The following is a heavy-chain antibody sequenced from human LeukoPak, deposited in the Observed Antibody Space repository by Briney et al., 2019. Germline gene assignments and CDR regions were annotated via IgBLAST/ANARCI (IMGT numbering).Heavy chain of an antibody. D-gene: IGHD3-16*01. V-gene: IGHV3-7*03. Sequence: GGSLRLSCAASGFTFSSYSMNWARQAPGKGLEWVASINHNGNVNYYVDSVKGRFTISRDNAKNSLYLQMSNLRAEDTAVYFCAKGGGLDVWGQGATVTVSS. CDR1: GFTFSSYS. J-gene: IGHJ6*02. CDR3: AKGGGLDV. CDR2: INHNGNVN.